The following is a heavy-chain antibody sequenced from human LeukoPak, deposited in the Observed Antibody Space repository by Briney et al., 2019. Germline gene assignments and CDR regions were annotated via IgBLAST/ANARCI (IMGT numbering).Heavy chain of an antibody. CDR2: ISYEGSNK. J-gene: IGHJ6*02. V-gene: IGHV3-30-3*01. CDR1: GFTFSSYA. CDR3: ARDSYGMDV. Sequence: GRSLRLSCAASGFTFSSYAMHWVRQAPGKGLEWVAVISYEGSNKYYADSVKGRFTISRDNSKNTLYLQMNSLRAEDTAVYYCARDSYGMDVWGQGTTVTVSS.